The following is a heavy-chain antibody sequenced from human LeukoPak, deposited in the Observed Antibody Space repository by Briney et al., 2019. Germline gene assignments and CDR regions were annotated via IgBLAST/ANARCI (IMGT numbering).Heavy chain of an antibody. D-gene: IGHD2-2*01. CDR3: AGDPSSSWTYLDI. CDR2: INSDRSST. V-gene: IGHV3-74*01. Sequence: PGGSLRLSCAASGFTFSRYWMHWVRQAPGKGLVWVSRINSDRSSTTYADSVKGRFTISRDNPKKTLYLEMSSLRAEDTAVYYCAGDPSSSWTYLDIWGQGTLVTVSS. CDR1: GFTFSRYW. J-gene: IGHJ4*02.